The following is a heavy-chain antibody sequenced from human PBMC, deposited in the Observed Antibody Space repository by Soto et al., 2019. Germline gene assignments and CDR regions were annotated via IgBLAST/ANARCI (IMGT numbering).Heavy chain of an antibody. J-gene: IGHJ3*02. CDR2: IYYSGST. CDR3: AASGYDIIHDAFDI. CDR1: DGSIIGRGYY. Sequence: TLQPQSLPCTVSDGSIIGRGYYWSWIHKHPGKGLEWIGYIYYSGSTYYNPSLKSRVTISVDTSKNQFSLKLSSVTAADTAVYYCAASGYDIIHDAFDIWGQGTMVTVSS. V-gene: IGHV4-31*03. D-gene: IGHD5-12*01.